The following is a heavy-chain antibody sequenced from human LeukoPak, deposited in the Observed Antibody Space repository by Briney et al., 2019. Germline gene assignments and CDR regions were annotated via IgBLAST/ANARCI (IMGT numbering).Heavy chain of an antibody. J-gene: IGHJ6*03. CDR3: ARDSSSTYYYYYYMDV. D-gene: IGHD6-13*01. CDR2: IYTSGST. V-gene: IGHV4-61*02. CDR1: GGSISSGSYY. Sequence: SETLSLTCTVSGGSISSGSYYWSWIRQPAGKGLEWIGRIYTSGSTNYNPSLKSRVTISVDTSKNQFSLKLSSVTAADTAVYYCARDSSSTYYYYYYMDVWGKGTTVTVSS.